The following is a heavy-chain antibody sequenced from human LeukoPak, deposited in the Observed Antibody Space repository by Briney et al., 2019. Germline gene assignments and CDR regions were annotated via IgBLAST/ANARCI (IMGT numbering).Heavy chain of an antibody. Sequence: GASVKVSCKASGYTFTSYGISWVRQAPGQGLEWMGWISAYNGNTNYAQKLQGRVTMTTDTSTSTAYMELRSLRSDDTAVYYCARVIGVVVAASLFSFGMDVWGQGTTVTVSS. V-gene: IGHV1-18*01. CDR2: ISAYNGNT. D-gene: IGHD2-15*01. CDR1: GYTFTSYG. J-gene: IGHJ6*02. CDR3: ARVIGVVVAASLFSFGMDV.